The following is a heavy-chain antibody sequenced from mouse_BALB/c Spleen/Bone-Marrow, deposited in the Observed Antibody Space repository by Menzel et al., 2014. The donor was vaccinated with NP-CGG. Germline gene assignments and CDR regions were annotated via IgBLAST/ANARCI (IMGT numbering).Heavy chain of an antibody. Sequence: QVQLQQSGAELARPGASVKMSCKASGYTFTTYTMHWVQQRPGQGLEWVGYINPSTGFTNYNQIFKDKATLAEDKSSSTAYMQLSSLTSEDSAVYYCARGGFLLRSLALDYW. CDR2: INPSTGFT. CDR1: GYTFTTYT. J-gene: IGHJ4*01. V-gene: IGHV1-4*01. CDR3: ARGGFLLRSLALDY. D-gene: IGHD1-1*01.